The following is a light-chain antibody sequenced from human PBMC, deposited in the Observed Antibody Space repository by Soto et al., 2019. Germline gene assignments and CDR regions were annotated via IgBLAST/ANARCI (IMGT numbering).Light chain of an antibody. CDR1: SSDVGNYNL. Sequence: QSVLTQPASVSGSPGPSITVFCTGTSSDVGNYNLVSWYQHHPGEAPQLIVYEGNKRPSGVSNRFSGFKSGNTASLTISGLQAEDEADYYCCSYAGSNTYVFGTGTKLTVL. V-gene: IGLV2-23*01. J-gene: IGLJ1*01. CDR2: EGN. CDR3: CSYAGSNTYV.